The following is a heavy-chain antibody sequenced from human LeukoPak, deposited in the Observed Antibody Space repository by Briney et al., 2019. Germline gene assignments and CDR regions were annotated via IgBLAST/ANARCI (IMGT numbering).Heavy chain of an antibody. Sequence: SETLSLTCTVSGGSIISSNYYWGWIRQTPGKGLEWIGSFYYSGSTNYNPSLKSRVTISVDTSKNQFSLKLSSVTAADTAVYYCALTSMVRGSLRYNWFDPWGQGTLVTVSS. D-gene: IGHD3-10*01. CDR2: FYYSGST. J-gene: IGHJ5*02. CDR3: ALTSMVRGSLRYNWFDP. V-gene: IGHV4-39*07. CDR1: GGSIISSNYY.